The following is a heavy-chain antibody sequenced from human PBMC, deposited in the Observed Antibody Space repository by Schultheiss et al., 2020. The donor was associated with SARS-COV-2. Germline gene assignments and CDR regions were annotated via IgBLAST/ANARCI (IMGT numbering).Heavy chain of an antibody. CDR3: ARDARYGFRGRSERGMDV. J-gene: IGHJ6*02. CDR1: GFTFSSYS. D-gene: IGHD5-24*01. CDR2: ISSSSSYI. Sequence: GGSLRLSCAASGFTFSSYSMNWVRQAPGKGLEWVSSISSSSSYIYYADSVKGRFTISRDNAKNSLYLQMNSLRAEDTAVYYCARDARYGFRGRSERGMDVWGQGTTVTVSS. V-gene: IGHV3-21*01.